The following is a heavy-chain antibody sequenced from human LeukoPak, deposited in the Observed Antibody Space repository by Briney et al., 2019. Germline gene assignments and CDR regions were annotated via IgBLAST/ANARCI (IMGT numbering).Heavy chain of an antibody. J-gene: IGHJ4*02. Sequence: ASVKVSCKASGGTFSSYAISWVRQAPGQGLEWMGGIIPIFGTANYAQKFQGRVTITADKSTSTAYMELSSLRSEDTAVHYCARDGEVALRYFDWLLYWGQGTLVTVSS. CDR3: ARDGEVALRYFDWLLY. D-gene: IGHD3-9*01. CDR1: GGTFSSYA. V-gene: IGHV1-69*06. CDR2: IIPIFGTA.